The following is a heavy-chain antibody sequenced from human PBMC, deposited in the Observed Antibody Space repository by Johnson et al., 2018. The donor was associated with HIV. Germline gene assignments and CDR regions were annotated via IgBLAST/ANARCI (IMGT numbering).Heavy chain of an antibody. Sequence: QVQLVESGGGVVQPGRSLGLSCVTSGFTFSNYWMSWVRQAPGKGLEWVASIKRDGSNKYYADSVKGRFTISRDNSKNTLYLQMNSLKTEDTAVDYCTTDGYSSCWGDAFDIWGQGTMVTVSS. CDR1: GFTFSNYW. CDR2: IKRDGSNK. D-gene: IGHD6-19*01. V-gene: IGHV3-30-3*01. CDR3: TTDGYSSCWGDAFDI. J-gene: IGHJ3*02.